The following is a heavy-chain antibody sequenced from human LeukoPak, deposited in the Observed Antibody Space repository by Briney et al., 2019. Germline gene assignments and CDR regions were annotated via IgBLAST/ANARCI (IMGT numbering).Heavy chain of an antibody. CDR3: ARNGDYYEKSGYYYLFDF. D-gene: IGHD3-22*01. V-gene: IGHV4-59*01. CDR2: IDYRGST. Sequence: PSETLPLTCTVSGDSISTYYWSWIRQPPGKGLEWIAYIDYRGSTTYNPSLRSRVTISVDPSKNQFSLKLSSVTAADTAVYYCARNGDYYEKSGYYYLFDFWGQGTLVTVSS. J-gene: IGHJ4*02. CDR1: GDSISTYY.